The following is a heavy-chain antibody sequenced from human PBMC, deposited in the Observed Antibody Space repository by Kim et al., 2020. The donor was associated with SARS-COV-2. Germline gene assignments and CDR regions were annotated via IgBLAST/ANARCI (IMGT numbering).Heavy chain of an antibody. V-gene: IGHV1-3*01. J-gene: IGHJ4*02. Sequence: YSTNFHDRVTVTKDISANTADMDLSSLKSEDTAVYYCARDWLASGFDYWGQGTLVTVSS. CDR3: ARDWLASGFDY. D-gene: IGHD1-26*01.